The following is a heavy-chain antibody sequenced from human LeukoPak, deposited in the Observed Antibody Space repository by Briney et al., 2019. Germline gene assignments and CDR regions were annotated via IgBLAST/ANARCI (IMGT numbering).Heavy chain of an antibody. Sequence: GASVKVSCKASGGTFSSYAISWVRQAPGQGLEWMGGIIPIFGTANYAQKFQGRVTITADKSTSTAYMELSSLRSEDTAFYFCAAAERHCTSSSCYVAAFDIWGLGTMVTVSS. V-gene: IGHV1-69*06. J-gene: IGHJ3*02. CDR2: IIPIFGTA. D-gene: IGHD2-2*01. CDR3: AAAERHCTSSSCYVAAFDI. CDR1: GGTFSSYA.